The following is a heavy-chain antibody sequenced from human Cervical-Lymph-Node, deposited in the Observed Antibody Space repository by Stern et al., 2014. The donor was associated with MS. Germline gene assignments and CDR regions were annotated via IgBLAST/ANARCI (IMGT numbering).Heavy chain of an antibody. CDR2: IGPSGSGT. CDR3: ARELDGTSDY. Sequence: QVQLVESGAEVKEPGASVKLSCKASGYILSSYFVHWVRQAPGQGLAWVGIIGPSGSGTFYAQKFQGRVTVTRDTFTGTVYMDMSRLTPEDTAVYYCARELDGTSDYWGQGTLVTVSS. CDR1: GYILSSYF. D-gene: IGHD1-26*01. V-gene: IGHV1-46*01. J-gene: IGHJ4*02.